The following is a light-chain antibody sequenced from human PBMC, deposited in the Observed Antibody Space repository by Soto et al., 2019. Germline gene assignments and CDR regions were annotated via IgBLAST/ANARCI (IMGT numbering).Light chain of an antibody. CDR3: SSYAGSNNWV. CDR1: SSDVGGYNY. Sequence: QSALTQPPSASGSPGQSVTISCTGTSSDVGGYNYVSWYQHHPGKAPKLMISEGSERPSGVPDRFSGSKSGNTASLTVSGLQPEDEADYYCSSYAGSNNWVFGGGTKVTVL. CDR2: EGS. V-gene: IGLV2-8*01. J-gene: IGLJ3*02.